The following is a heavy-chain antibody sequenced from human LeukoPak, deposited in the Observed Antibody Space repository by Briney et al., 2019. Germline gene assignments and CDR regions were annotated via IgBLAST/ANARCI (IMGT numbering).Heavy chain of an antibody. V-gene: IGHV3-20*04. J-gene: IGHJ4*02. Sequence: GGSLRLSCAASGFTFDDYGMSWVRQAPGKGLEWVSGINWNGGSTGYADSVKGRFTISRDNAKNSLYLQMNSLRAEDTALYYCARDSGKGYFHPAFNYWGQGTLLTVSS. CDR2: INWNGGST. D-gene: IGHD1-14*01. CDR1: GFTFDDYG. CDR3: ARDSGKGYFHPAFNY.